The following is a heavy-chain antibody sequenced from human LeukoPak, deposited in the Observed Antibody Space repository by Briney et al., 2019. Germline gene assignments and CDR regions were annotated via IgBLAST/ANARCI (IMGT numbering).Heavy chain of an antibody. V-gene: IGHV3-23*01. CDR2: IGGSNGIT. Sequence: GGSLRLSCAASRFTFNSYAMSWVRQAPGKGLEWVSVIGGSNGITFYVGSVKGRFTISRDNSKDTLYLQMNSLRVEDTALYFCTREVLIVVEPASNTIDFWGQGTRVTVSS. CDR3: TREVLIVVEPASNTIDF. D-gene: IGHD2-2*01. CDR1: RFTFNSYA. J-gene: IGHJ4*02.